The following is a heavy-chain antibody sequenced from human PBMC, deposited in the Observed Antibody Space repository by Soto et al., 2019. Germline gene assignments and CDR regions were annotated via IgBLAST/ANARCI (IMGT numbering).Heavy chain of an antibody. V-gene: IGHV5-10-1*01. CDR3: ARQYGFSYDSSGYYFSYFDY. D-gene: IGHD3-22*01. J-gene: IGHJ4*02. CDR2: IDPSDSYT. Sequence: AESLKISCNGSGYIFTSYWISWVRQMPGKGLEWMGRIDPSDSYTNYSPSFQGHVTISADKSISTAYLQWSSLKASDTAMYYCARQYGFSYDSSGYYFSYFDYWGQGTLVTVSS. CDR1: GYIFTSYW.